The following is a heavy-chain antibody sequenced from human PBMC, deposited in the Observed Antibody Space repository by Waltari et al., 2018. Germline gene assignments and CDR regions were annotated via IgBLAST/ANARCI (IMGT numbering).Heavy chain of an antibody. CDR2: TRNKANSYTT. CDR3: ARGADYYDFHSTGVNDY. J-gene: IGHJ4*02. Sequence: LQLQESGPGLVKPSETLSLTCTVSGGSISSSSYYWGWIRQPPGKGLEWVGRTRNKANSYTTEYAASVKGRFTISRDDSKNSLYLQMNSLKTEDTAVYYCARGADYYDFHSTGVNDYWGQGTLVTVSS. CDR1: GGSISSSSYY. V-gene: IGHV3-72*01. D-gene: IGHD3-22*01.